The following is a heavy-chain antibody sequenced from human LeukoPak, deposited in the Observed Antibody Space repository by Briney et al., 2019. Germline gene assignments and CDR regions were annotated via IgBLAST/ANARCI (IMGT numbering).Heavy chain of an antibody. J-gene: IGHJ4*02. V-gene: IGHV3-9*01. CDR2: ISWNSGSI. CDR3: AKDTHSSGLFGY. D-gene: IGHD6-19*01. Sequence: PGRSLRLSCAASGFTFDDYAMHWVRQAPGKGLEWVSGISWNSGSIGYADSVEGRFTISRDNAKNSLYLQMNSLRAEDTALYYCAKDTHSSGLFGYWGQGTLVTVSS. CDR1: GFTFDDYA.